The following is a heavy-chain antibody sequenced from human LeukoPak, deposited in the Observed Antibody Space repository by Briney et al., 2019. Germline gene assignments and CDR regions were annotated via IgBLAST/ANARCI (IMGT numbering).Heavy chain of an antibody. CDR1: GFTFSSYA. D-gene: IGHD5-12*01. Sequence: GGSLRLSCAASGFTFSSYAMSWVRQAPGKGPEWVSAISGSGGSTYYADSVKGRFTISRDNSKNTLYLQMNSLRAEDTAVYYCAKVWDSGYDEDFDYWGQGTLVTVSS. CDR3: AKVWDSGYDEDFDY. V-gene: IGHV3-23*01. CDR2: ISGSGGST. J-gene: IGHJ4*02.